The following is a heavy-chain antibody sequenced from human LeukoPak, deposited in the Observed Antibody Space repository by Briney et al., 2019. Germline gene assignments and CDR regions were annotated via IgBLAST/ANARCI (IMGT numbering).Heavy chain of an antibody. CDR2: VGGSASGT. CDR1: GFIFSTYT. CDR3: AKGSGHYYDSSGYYY. V-gene: IGHV3-23*01. Sequence: GGSLRLSCAASGFIFSTYTMSWVRQAPGKGLEWVSTVGGSASGTFYADSVKGRFTISRDNSKNTLYLQMNSLRAEDTAVYYCAKGSGHYYDSSGYYYWGQGTLVPVSS. J-gene: IGHJ4*02. D-gene: IGHD3-22*01.